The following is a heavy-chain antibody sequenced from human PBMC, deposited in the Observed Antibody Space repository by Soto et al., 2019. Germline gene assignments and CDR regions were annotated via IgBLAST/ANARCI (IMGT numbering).Heavy chain of an antibody. Sequence: ESGGGVVPPGGSLRLSCAASGFTFSREAMHWVRQSPGKGLEWVAVTSNDGRNKYYVESVKGRFTISRDNSKNTLYLEMNSLRLEDTAVYYCAADDCWGQGTQVTVSS. V-gene: IGHV3-30*04. CDR3: AADDC. CDR1: GFTFSREA. CDR2: TSNDGRNK. J-gene: IGHJ4*02.